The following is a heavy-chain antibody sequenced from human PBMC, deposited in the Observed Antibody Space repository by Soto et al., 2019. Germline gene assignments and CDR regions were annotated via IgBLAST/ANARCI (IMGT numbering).Heavy chain of an antibody. CDR3: ARGRAPGGHYRSYFPH. J-gene: IGHJ1*01. V-gene: IGHV1-8*01. CDR2: MNPNSGNT. Sequence: QVQLVQSGADVKKPGASVKVSCKASGYTFTTYDINWVRQAAGQGLEWMGWMNPNSGNTGYAHKFQGRVIMTRNTSTSTGYMELSGLTSEDTAVYYCARGRAPGGHYRSYFPHWGQGTLVTVS. D-gene: IGHD1-26*01. CDR1: GYTFTTYD.